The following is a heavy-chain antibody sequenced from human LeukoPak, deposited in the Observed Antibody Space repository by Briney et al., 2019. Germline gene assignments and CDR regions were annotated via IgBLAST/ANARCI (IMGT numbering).Heavy chain of an antibody. J-gene: IGHJ3*02. CDR3: ARGIAAAGTSLDI. CDR1: GYTFTSYD. Sequence: ASVKVSRKASGYTFTSYDINWVRQATGQGLEWMGWMNPNSGNTGYAQKFQGRVTMTRNTSISTAYMELSSLRSEDTAVYYCARGIAAAGTSLDIWGQGTMVTVSS. V-gene: IGHV1-8*01. D-gene: IGHD6-13*01. CDR2: MNPNSGNT.